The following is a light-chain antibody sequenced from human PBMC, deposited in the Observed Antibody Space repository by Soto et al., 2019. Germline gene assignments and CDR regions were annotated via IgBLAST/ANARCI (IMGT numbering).Light chain of an antibody. CDR3: QQSYSTPPWT. CDR1: QSISNH. V-gene: IGKV1-39*01. J-gene: IGKJ1*01. CDR2: AAS. Sequence: DIQITQSPSSLSASLEDIVIITFLASQSISNHLNWYQQKPGKAPKLLIYAASNLQSGVPSRFSGSGSGTDFTLTISSLQPEDFATYFCQQSYSTPPWTFGQGTKVDIK.